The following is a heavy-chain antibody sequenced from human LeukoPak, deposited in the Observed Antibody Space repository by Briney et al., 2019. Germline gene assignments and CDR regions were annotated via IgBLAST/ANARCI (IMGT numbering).Heavy chain of an antibody. Sequence: GGSLRLSCAASGFTVSSNYMSWVRQAPGKGLEWVSVIYSGGSTYYADSVKGRFTISRDNSKNTLYLQMNSLRAEDTAVYYCARGNWNFNLYYFDYWGQGTLVTVSS. J-gene: IGHJ4*02. CDR3: ARGNWNFNLYYFDY. D-gene: IGHD1-7*01. V-gene: IGHV3-53*01. CDR2: IYSGGST. CDR1: GFTVSSNY.